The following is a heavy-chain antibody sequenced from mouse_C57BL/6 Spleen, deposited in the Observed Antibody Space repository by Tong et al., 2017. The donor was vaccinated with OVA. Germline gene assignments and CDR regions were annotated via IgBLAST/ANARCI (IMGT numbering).Heavy chain of an antibody. CDR1: GYTFTSYW. Sequence: VQLQESGTVLARPGASVKMSCKTSGYTFTSYWMHWVKQRPGQGLEWIGYINPSRGYTKYNQKFKDKATLTADKSSSTAYMQLSSLTYEDSAVYYCARNYERAMDYWGQGTSVTVSS. CDR3: ARNYERAMDY. V-gene: IGHV1-7*01. D-gene: IGHD1-1*01. CDR2: INPSRGYT. J-gene: IGHJ4*01.